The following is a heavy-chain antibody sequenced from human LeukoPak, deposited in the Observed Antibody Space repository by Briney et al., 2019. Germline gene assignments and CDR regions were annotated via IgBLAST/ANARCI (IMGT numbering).Heavy chain of an antibody. Sequence: SETLSLTCTVSGGSISSYYWSWIRQPPGKGLEWIGYIYYSGSTNYNPSLKSRVTISVDTSKNQFSLKLSSVTAADTAMYYCARVDRQLALDYWGQGTLVTVSS. CDR3: ARVDRQLALDY. J-gene: IGHJ4*02. V-gene: IGHV4-59*01. CDR1: GGSISSYY. CDR2: IYYSGST. D-gene: IGHD6-6*01.